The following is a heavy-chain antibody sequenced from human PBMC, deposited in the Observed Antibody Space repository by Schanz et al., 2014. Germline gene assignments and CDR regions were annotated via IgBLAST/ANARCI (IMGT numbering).Heavy chain of an antibody. CDR3: VRGVGAWEQRIFDY. J-gene: IGHJ4*02. Sequence: QVQLQESGPGLVKPSETLSLTCSVSGGDIGNYYWSWIRQPPGKGLEWIGYIHQSGGTNYNPSLKSRATMSVDKSKKEFSLRLTSLTAADTALYYCVRGVGAWEQRIFDYWGKGTLVTVSS. D-gene: IGHD1-26*01. CDR1: GGDIGNYY. CDR2: IHQSGGT. V-gene: IGHV4-59*12.